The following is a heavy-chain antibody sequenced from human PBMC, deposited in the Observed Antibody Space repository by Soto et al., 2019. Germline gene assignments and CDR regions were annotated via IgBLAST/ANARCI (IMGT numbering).Heavy chain of an antibody. D-gene: IGHD3-16*02. J-gene: IGHJ4*02. Sequence: QVQLVESGGGVVQPGRSLRLSCAASGFTFSSYGMHWVRQAPGQGLEWVAITSYDGSNQYYADSVKGRFTISRDNSKNTLFLQMNSLRREDTAVYYCAKALGELSPESYDHWGQGILVTVSS. CDR3: AKALGELSPESYDH. CDR2: TSYDGSNQ. CDR1: GFTFSSYG. V-gene: IGHV3-30*18.